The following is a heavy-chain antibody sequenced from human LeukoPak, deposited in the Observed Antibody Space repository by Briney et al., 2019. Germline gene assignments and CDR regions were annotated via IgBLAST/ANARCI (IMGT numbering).Heavy chain of an antibody. V-gene: IGHV3-30*03. D-gene: IGHD3-9*01. J-gene: IGHJ4*02. CDR2: ISYDGRDK. CDR1: GFTFASYA. Sequence: PGGSLRLSCAASGFTFASYAMYWVRQAPGRGLEWVASISYDGRDKYYVDSVKGRFFISKDSSMSTLYLDMNSLRPEDTALYYCVRDLYSRSPYFVVWGQGTLVTVSS. CDR3: VRDLYSRSPYFVV.